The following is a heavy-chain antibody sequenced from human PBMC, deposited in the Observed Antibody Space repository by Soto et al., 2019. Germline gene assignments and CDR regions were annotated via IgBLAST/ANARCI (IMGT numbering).Heavy chain of an antibody. J-gene: IGHJ4*02. Sequence: GASVKVSCKASGYTFTSYDINWVRQATGQGLEWMGWMNPNSGNTVYAQKFQGRVTMTRNTSISTAYMELRSLRSDDTAIYYCADLSLGYCISSTCPPDYWGQGTLVTVSS. V-gene: IGHV1-8*01. CDR1: GYTFTSYD. CDR3: ADLSLGYCISSTCPPDY. D-gene: IGHD2-2*01. CDR2: MNPNSGNT.